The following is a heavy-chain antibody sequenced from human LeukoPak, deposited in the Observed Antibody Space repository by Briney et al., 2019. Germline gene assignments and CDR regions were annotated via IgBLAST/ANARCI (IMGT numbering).Heavy chain of an antibody. J-gene: IGHJ6*02. Sequence: ASVKVSCKASGYTFTGYYMHWVRQAPGQGLEWMGWINPNSGGTNYAQKLQGRVTMTTDTSTSTAYMELRSLRSDDTAVYYCARVTSDSSGYYYTYYYYYYGMDVWGQGTTVTVSS. V-gene: IGHV1-2*02. D-gene: IGHD3-22*01. CDR2: INPNSGGT. CDR1: GYTFTGYY. CDR3: ARVTSDSSGYYYTYYYYYYGMDV.